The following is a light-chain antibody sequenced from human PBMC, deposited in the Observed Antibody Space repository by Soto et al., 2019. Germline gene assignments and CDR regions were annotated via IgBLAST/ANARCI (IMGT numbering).Light chain of an antibody. J-gene: IGKJ5*01. Sequence: EIVLTQSPATLSLSPGERATLSCRASQSFSSYLAWYQQKPGQAPRLLIYDASNRATGIPARFSGSGSGTDFTLTISSLEPEDFAVYYCQQRSNWPPPITFGQGIRLEIK. V-gene: IGKV3-11*01. CDR1: QSFSSY. CDR3: QQRSNWPPPIT. CDR2: DAS.